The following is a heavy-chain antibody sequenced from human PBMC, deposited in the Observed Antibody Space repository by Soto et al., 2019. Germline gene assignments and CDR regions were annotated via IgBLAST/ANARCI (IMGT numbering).Heavy chain of an antibody. CDR2: ISNDGSDI. CDR3: ERDTWGRELLLVY. Sequence: GGSLRLSCAASGFPFTDYSLHWVRQAPGKGLEWVAIISNDGSDIDYADSVKGRFTISRDNSNNMLHLEMNSLRMEDSAVYYFERDTWGRELLLVYWGLGPLVTVSS. D-gene: IGHD3-10*01. V-gene: IGHV3-30-3*01. J-gene: IGHJ4*02. CDR1: GFPFTDYS.